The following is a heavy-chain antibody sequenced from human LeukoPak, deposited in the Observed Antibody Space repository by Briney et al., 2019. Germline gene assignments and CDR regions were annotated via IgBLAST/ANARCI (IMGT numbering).Heavy chain of an antibody. Sequence: GGSLRLSCAASGFIFSSYSMSWVRQAPGTGLEWVSVITGSGGNTYYADSVKGRFTISKDNSKNTVYLQMSSLRVDDTAVYYCAKAASSSWPSYYYGMDVWGQGTTVTVSS. CDR3: AKAASSSWPSYYYGMDV. D-gene: IGHD6-13*01. CDR2: ITGSGGNT. CDR1: GFIFSSYS. J-gene: IGHJ6*02. V-gene: IGHV3-23*01.